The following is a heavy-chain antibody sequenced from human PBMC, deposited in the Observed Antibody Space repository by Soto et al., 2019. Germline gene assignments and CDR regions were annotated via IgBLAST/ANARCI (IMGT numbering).Heavy chain of an antibody. V-gene: IGHV1-69*14. CDR2: IIPASATE. CDR1: GGSFSTYG. D-gene: IGHD6-13*01. Sequence: QVHLVQSGAEVKKPGSSVNISCKASGGSFSTYGINWVRKSPGQGLEWMGGIIPASATENYAQKFQGRVTITADKSTNIAHMQISSLRSEHTAVYFCATAETAGIDYNDGMDVWGQGTTVTVSS. J-gene: IGHJ6*02. CDR3: ATAETAGIDYNDGMDV.